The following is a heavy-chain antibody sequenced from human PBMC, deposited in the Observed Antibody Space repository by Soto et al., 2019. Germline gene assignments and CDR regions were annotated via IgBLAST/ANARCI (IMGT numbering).Heavy chain of an antibody. CDR2: IYWDDDK. V-gene: IGHV2-5*02. CDR3: ARRRTYCGGNCYSGFDY. CDR1: GFSLSTSGVG. D-gene: IGHD2-21*02. J-gene: IGHJ4*02. Sequence: QITLKESGPTLVKPTQTLTLTCTFSGFSLSTSGVGVGWIRQPPGKALEWLALIYWDDDKRYSPSLKSRLTITKDTSKNQVVLTMTNMDPVDTATYYCARRRTYCGGNCYSGFDYWGQGTLVTVSS.